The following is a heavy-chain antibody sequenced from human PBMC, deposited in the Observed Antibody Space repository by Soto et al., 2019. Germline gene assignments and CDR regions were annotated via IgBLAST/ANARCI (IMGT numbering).Heavy chain of an antibody. Sequence: GASVKVSCKASGYTFTSDDINWVRQATGQGLEWMGWMNPDSGDTGYTQRFQGRVTMTRDISISTAYMELSSLKSDGTAVYYCARGQKGQGSNFDYWGQGTLVTVSS. CDR3: ARGQKGQGSNFDY. CDR2: MNPDSGDT. V-gene: IGHV1-8*01. CDR1: GYTFTSDD. J-gene: IGHJ4*02.